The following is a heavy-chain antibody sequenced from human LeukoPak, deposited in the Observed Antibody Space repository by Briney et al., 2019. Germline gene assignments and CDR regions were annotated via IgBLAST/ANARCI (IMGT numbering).Heavy chain of an antibody. CDR3: ARVRDSSSWSLIAEYFQL. J-gene: IGHJ1*01. CDR1: GGTFSSYA. V-gene: IGHV1-69*06. CDR2: IIPIFGTA. Sequence: SVKVTCKASGGTFSSYAISWVRQAPAQGLEWMGGIIPIFGTANYAQKFQVRVTITADKSACTAYMELSSLRSEDTAVYYCARVRDSSSWSLIAEYFQLWGQGTLVTVSS. D-gene: IGHD6-13*01.